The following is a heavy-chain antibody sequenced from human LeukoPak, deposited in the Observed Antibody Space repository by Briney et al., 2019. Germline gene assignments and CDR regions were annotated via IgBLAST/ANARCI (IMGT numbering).Heavy chain of an antibody. Sequence: SETLSLTCTVSGGSISSYYWSWIRQPAGKGLEWIGRIYTSGSTNYNPSLKSRVTISVDTSKNQFSLKMSSVTAADTAVYYCARGASNSYYFGVGNWFDPWGQGTLVTVSS. D-gene: IGHD3-22*01. CDR3: ARGASNSYYFGVGNWFDP. V-gene: IGHV4-4*07. CDR2: IYTSGST. CDR1: GGSISSYY. J-gene: IGHJ5*02.